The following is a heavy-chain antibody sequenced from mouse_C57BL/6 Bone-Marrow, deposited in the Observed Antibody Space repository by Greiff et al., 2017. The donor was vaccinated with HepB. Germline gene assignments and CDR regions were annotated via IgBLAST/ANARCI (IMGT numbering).Heavy chain of an antibody. V-gene: IGHV1-4*01. D-gene: IGHD1-1*01. CDR3: ASLYGLDY. J-gene: IGHJ2*01. CDR1: GYTFTSYT. Sequence: VKLMESGAELARPGASVKMSCKASGYTFTSYTMHWVKQRPGQGLEWIGYINPSSGYTKYNQKFKDKATLTADKSSSTAYMQLSSLTSEDSAVYYCASLYGLDYWGQGTTLTVSS. CDR2: INPSSGYT.